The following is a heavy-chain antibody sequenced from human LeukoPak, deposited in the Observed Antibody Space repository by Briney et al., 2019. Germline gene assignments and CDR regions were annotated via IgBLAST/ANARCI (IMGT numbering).Heavy chain of an antibody. CDR2: IFYSGSA. J-gene: IGHJ4*02. CDR3: ATDRSVSARLFDY. Sequence: SDTLSLTCTVSGDSISGYYWHWIRQPPGKGLEWIAYIFYSGSANYNPSLKSRVTISVDTSKNQFSLKLSSVTAADTAVYYCATDRSVSARLFDYWGQGTLVTVSP. V-gene: IGHV4-59*01. D-gene: IGHD6-6*01. CDR1: GDSISGYY.